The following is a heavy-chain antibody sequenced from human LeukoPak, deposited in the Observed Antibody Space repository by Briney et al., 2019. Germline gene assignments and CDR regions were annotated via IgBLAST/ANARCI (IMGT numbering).Heavy chain of an antibody. J-gene: IGHJ4*02. D-gene: IGHD3-22*01. V-gene: IGHV1-69*04. Sequence: SVKVSCKASGGTFSSYAISWVRQAPGQGLEWMGRIIPILGIANYAQKFQGRVTITADKSTSTAYMELSSLRSEDTAVYYCARSTMIEKIIDYWGQGTLVTVSS. CDR3: ARSTMIEKIIDY. CDR2: IIPILGIA. CDR1: GGTFSSYA.